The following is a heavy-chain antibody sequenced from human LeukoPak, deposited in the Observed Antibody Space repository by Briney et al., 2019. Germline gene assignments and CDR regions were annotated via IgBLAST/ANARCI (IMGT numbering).Heavy chain of an antibody. D-gene: IGHD6-19*01. CDR1: GFTFNTYA. Sequence: GGSLRLSCAASGFTFNTYAMSWVRQAPGKGLEWVSTISGSGGSTYYADSVKGRSTISRDNSKNTLYLQMNSLRAEDTAVYYCAKYTAYSTGWPSYWGQGTLATVS. CDR3: AKYTAYSTGWPSY. J-gene: IGHJ4*02. V-gene: IGHV3-23*01. CDR2: ISGSGGST.